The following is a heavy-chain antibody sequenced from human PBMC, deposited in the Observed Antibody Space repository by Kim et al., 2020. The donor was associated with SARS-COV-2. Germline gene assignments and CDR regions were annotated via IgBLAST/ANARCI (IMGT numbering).Heavy chain of an antibody. V-gene: IGHV4-4*02. CDR2: IYYSGST. CDR3: ARSFYDNSGWV. CDR1: GDSITTSNW. Sequence: SETLSLTCAVSGDSITTSNWWSWVRQPPGKGLEWIGEIYYSGSTNYNPSLKSRVTISVDKSKNQFSLKLTSVTAADTAVYYCARSFYDNSGWVWGQGTLVTVSS. J-gene: IGHJ4*02. D-gene: IGHD3-22*01.